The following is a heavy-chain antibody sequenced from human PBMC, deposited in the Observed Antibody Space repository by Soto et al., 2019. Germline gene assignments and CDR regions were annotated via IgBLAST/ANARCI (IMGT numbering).Heavy chain of an antibody. CDR1: GFTFSSYG. Sequence: QVQLVESGGGVVQPGRSLRLSCAASGFTFSSYGMHWVRQAPGKGLEWVAVISYDGSNKYYADSVKGRFTISRDNSKNTLYLQMNSLRAEDTAVYYCAKNIIAVACTLYYYGMDVWGQGTTVTVSS. J-gene: IGHJ6*02. D-gene: IGHD6-19*01. CDR2: ISYDGSNK. V-gene: IGHV3-30*18. CDR3: AKNIIAVACTLYYYGMDV.